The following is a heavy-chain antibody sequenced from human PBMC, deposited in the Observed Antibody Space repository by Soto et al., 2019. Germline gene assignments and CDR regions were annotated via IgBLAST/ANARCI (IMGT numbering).Heavy chain of an antibody. CDR2: IIPIFGTA. V-gene: IGHV1-69*06. CDR3: ARADYDFWSGWGPNFYYYGMDV. D-gene: IGHD3-3*01. J-gene: IGHJ6*02. Sequence: SVKVSCKASGGTFSSYAISWVRQAPGHGLEWMGGIIPIFGTANYAQKFQGRVTITEDKSTSTAYMELSSLRSEDTAVYYCARADYDFWSGWGPNFYYYGMDVWGQGTTVTVSS. CDR1: GGTFSSYA.